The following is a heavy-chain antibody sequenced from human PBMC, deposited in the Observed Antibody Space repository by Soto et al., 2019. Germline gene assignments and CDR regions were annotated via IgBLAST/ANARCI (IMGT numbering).Heavy chain of an antibody. CDR1: GFTFSSYS. V-gene: IGHV3-21*01. CDR3: ASAITMVRGANGY. D-gene: IGHD3-10*01. CDR2: ISSSSSYI. J-gene: IGHJ4*02. Sequence: EVQLVESGGGLVKPGGSLRLSCAASGFTFSSYSMNWVRQAPGKGLEWVSSISSSSSYIYYADSVKGRFTISRDNAKNSLYLQMNSLRAEDTAVYYCASAITMVRGANGYWGQGTLVTVSS.